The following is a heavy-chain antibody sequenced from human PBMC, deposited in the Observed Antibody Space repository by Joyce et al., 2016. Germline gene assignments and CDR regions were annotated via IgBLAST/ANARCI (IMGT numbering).Heavy chain of an antibody. CDR2: IYLGGST. CDR1: GGSISSAHW. J-gene: IGHJ5*01. V-gene: IGHV4-4*02. D-gene: IGHD5-12*01. Sequence: QVQLQESGPGLVKPSGTLSLTCAVSGGSISSAHWWSWVRQPPGKGLDWIGEIYLGGSTTYNPSLNSRVTISVDKSKNQLSLKMNSVTAADTAVYYCARNGAYSQDSWGQGTLVTVSS. CDR3: ARNGAYSQDS.